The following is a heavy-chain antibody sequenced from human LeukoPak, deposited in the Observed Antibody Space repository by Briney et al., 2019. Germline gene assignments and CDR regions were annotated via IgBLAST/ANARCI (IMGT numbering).Heavy chain of an antibody. CDR1: GGSFSGYY. CDR3: ARAFRRFGEFDY. Sequence: SETLSLTCAVYGGSFSGYYWSWIRQPPGKGLEWIGEINHSGSTNYNPSLKSRVSISVDMSKNHFSLKLNSLTAADTAVYYCARAFRRFGEFDYWGQGTLVTVSS. D-gene: IGHD3-10*01. V-gene: IGHV4-34*01. J-gene: IGHJ4*02. CDR2: INHSGST.